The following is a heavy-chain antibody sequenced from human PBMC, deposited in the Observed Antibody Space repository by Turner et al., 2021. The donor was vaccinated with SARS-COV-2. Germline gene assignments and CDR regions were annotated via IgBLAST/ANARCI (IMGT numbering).Heavy chain of an antibody. CDR2: IYYGGSD. V-gene: IGHV4-39*01. CDR1: GGSISSSSYY. D-gene: IGHD5-18*01. Sequence: QLQLQESGPGLVKPSETLSLPCPVSGGSISSSSYYWHWIRQPPGKGLEWIGDIYYGGSDYYNPSLKRGGTISVGPTKNQFSLKLTTVTAADTAVYYCARLMDTAMDYYGTDVWGQGTTVTVSS. CDR3: ARLMDTAMDYYGTDV. J-gene: IGHJ6*02.